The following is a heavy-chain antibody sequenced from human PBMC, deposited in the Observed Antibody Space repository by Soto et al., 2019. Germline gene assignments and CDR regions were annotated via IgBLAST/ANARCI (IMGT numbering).Heavy chain of an antibody. V-gene: IGHV1-18*01. CDR1: GNTFTNFG. J-gene: IGHJ5*02. Sequence: QGQLVQSGVEVKKPGASVKVSCTASGNTFTNFGVTWVRQAPGQGLEWMGWISPYTDDPSYAQKFQGRVTMTIDTPTSTAYLDLRRLTSDDTAVYYCARVIPGPEAWFHPWGQGTLVTVSS. CDR3: ARVIPGPEAWFHP. CDR2: ISPYTDDP. D-gene: IGHD2-2*01.